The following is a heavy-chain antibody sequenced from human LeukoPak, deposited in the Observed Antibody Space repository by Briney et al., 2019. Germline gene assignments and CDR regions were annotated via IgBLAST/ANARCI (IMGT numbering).Heavy chain of an antibody. Sequence: SVKVSCKASGGTFSSYAISWVRQAPGQGLEWMGRIIPILGIANYAQKFQGRVTITADKSTSTAYMELSSLRSEDTAVYYCARRAVGATRKPYDWYFDLWGRGTLVTVSS. CDR1: GGTFSSYA. CDR2: IIPILGIA. D-gene: IGHD1-26*01. V-gene: IGHV1-69*04. J-gene: IGHJ2*01. CDR3: ARRAVGATRKPYDWYFDL.